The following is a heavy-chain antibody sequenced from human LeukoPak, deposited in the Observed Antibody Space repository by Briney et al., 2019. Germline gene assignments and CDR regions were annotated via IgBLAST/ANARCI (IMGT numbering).Heavy chain of an antibody. J-gene: IGHJ3*02. D-gene: IGHD1-26*01. V-gene: IGHV1-2*02. CDR2: INPNSGGT. CDR1: GYTFTGYY. Sequence: ASEKVSCKASGYTFTGYYMHWVRQAPGQGLEWMGWINPNSGGTNYAQKFQGRVTMTRDTSISTAYMELSRLRSDDTAVYYCARDPLGVENAFDIWGQGTMVTVSS. CDR3: ARDPLGVENAFDI.